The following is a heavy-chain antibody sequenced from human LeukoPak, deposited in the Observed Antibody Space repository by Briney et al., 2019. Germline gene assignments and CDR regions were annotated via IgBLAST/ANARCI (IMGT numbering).Heavy chain of an antibody. CDR3: ARATPYDSSGYDY. V-gene: IGHV3-66*01. CDR2: IYSGGST. Sequence: GGSLRLSCAASGFTVSSNYMSWVRQAPGKGLEWVSVIYSGGSTYYADSVKGRFTISRDNSKNTLYLQMNSLRAEDTAVYYCARATPYDSSGYDYWGRGTLVTVSS. D-gene: IGHD3-22*01. CDR1: GFTVSSNY. J-gene: IGHJ4*02.